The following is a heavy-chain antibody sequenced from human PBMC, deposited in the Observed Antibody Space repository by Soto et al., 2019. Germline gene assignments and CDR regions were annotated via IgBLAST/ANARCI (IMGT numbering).Heavy chain of an antibody. CDR1: GGTFSSYA. Sequence: GASVKVSCKASGGTFSSYAISWVRQAPGQGLEWMGGIIPIFGTANYAQKFQGRVTITADESTSTAYMELSSLRSEDTAVYYCARDRIAVAAHGYNWFDPWGQGTLVTSPQ. CDR3: ARDRIAVAAHGYNWFDP. D-gene: IGHD6-19*01. CDR2: IIPIFGTA. J-gene: IGHJ5*02. V-gene: IGHV1-69*13.